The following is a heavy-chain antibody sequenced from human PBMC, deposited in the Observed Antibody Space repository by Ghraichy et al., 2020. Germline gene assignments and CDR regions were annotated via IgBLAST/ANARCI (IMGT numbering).Heavy chain of an antibody. J-gene: IGHJ4*02. Sequence: SLRLSCAASGFTFGDYWMSWARQAPGKGLEWVANINQDASEKYYVDSVKGRFTISRDNAKNSLYLQMNSLRADDTAVYYCARDPYGDYKYGGTDYWGRGTLVSVSS. D-gene: IGHD4-17*01. CDR1: GFTFGDYW. CDR2: INQDASEK. CDR3: ARDPYGDYKYGGTDY. V-gene: IGHV3-7*01.